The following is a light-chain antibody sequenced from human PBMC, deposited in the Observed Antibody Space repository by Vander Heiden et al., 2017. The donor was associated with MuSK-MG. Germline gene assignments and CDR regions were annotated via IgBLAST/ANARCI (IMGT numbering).Light chain of an antibody. J-gene: IGKJ2*01. CDR1: HVISSY. CDR3: QQEDSTPVT. Sequence: SLPSASGGGRVTISWGGRHVISSYLDWYQQKPGQAPKLLIYGASSRETGIPERFSGSGSGTDFTLTISRLEPEDFAVYYCQQEDSTPVTFGQGTKLEIK. V-gene: IGKV1-39*01. CDR2: GAS.